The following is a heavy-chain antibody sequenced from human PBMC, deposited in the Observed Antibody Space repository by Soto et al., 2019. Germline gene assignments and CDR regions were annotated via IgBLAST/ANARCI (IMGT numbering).Heavy chain of an antibody. V-gene: IGHV3-23*01. CDR2: ISGSGGST. CDR1: GFTFSSYA. CDR3: AKRPTRCSSTSCPFDY. Sequence: GGSLRLSCAASGFTFSSYAMSWVRQAPGKGLEWVSAISGSGGSTYYADSVKGRFTISRDNSKNTLYLQMNSLRAEDTAVYYCAKRPTRCSSTSCPFDYWGQGTLVTVS. J-gene: IGHJ4*02. D-gene: IGHD2-2*01.